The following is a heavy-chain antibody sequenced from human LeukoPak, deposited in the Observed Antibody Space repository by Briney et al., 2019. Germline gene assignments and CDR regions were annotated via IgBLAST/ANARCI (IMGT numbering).Heavy chain of an antibody. Sequence: ASVKVSCKASGYTFTSYYMHWVRQAPGQGLEWMGIINPSGGSTSYAQKFQGRVTMTRDTSTSTVHMELRSLRSDDTAVYYCARLNRRYCSGGSCPLDDYWGQGTLVTVSS. J-gene: IGHJ4*02. CDR3: ARLNRRYCSGGSCPLDDY. D-gene: IGHD2-15*01. CDR2: INPSGGST. V-gene: IGHV1-46*01. CDR1: GYTFTSYY.